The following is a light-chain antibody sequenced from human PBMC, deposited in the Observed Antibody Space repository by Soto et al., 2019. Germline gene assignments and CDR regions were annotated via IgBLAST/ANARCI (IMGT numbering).Light chain of an antibody. J-gene: IGKJ1*01. Sequence: ETVLTQSPARLSLSPGERATLSCRAGQSVSDYLAWYQQKPGQPPRLLFFDASNRVTGVPARFSAGGSGTDFTLTISRLEPEDFAVYYCQQYGTSLWTFGQGTKVEIK. CDR1: QSVSDY. CDR3: QQYGTSLWT. V-gene: IGKV3-11*01. CDR2: DAS.